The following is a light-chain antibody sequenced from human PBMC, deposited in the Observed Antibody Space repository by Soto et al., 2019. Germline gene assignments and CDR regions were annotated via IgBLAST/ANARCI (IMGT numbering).Light chain of an antibody. CDR2: KDS. CDR3: QSADSSGTYDVV. V-gene: IGLV3-25*01. J-gene: IGLJ2*01. CDR1: ALTKQY. Sequence: SYELTQPPSVSVSPGQTARSTSSGDALTKQYAYWYQQKPGQAPVLVIYKDSERPSGIPERFSGSSSGTTVTLTISGVQAEDEADYSCQSADSSGTYDVVFGGGTKLTVL.